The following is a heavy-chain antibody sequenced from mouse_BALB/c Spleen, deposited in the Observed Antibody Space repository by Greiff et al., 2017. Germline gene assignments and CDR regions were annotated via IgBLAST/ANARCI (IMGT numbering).Heavy chain of an antibody. CDR3: ARGGNYIDY. J-gene: IGHJ2*01. CDR2: ISSGGST. CDR1: GFTFSSYA. V-gene: IGHV5-6-5*01. Sequence: DVMLVESGGGLVKPGGSLKLSCAASGFTFSSYAMSWVRQTPEKRLEWVASISSGGSTYYPDSVKGRFTISRDNARNILYLQMSSLRSEDTAMYYCARGGNYIDYWGQGTTLTVSS.